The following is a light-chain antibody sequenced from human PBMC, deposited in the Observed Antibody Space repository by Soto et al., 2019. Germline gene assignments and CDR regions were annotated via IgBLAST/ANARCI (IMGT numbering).Light chain of an antibody. V-gene: IGKV1-9*01. Sequence: DIQLTQSPSFLSAFVGDTVTITCRASQAMSTYLAWYKQKPGKVPKLLIHSASTLQSGVPPRFSGGGSGTEFTLTISTLQPDDSGIYYCQQLNGYQLAFGGGTNVEIK. CDR1: QAMSTY. CDR3: QQLNGYQLA. CDR2: SAS. J-gene: IGKJ4*01.